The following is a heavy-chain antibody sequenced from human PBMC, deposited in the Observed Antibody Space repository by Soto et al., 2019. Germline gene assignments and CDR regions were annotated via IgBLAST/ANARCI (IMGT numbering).Heavy chain of an antibody. CDR2: IRYDGSKE. Sequence: QMQLAESGGGVVQPGRSLRLSCAASGFTFSSYGMYWVRQAPGKGLEWLANIRYDGSKEYYADSVKGRFTISRDNSKNTLYLQMNSLRAEDTAVYYCARDRTYFGSGAVGMDVWGQGTTVTVSS. CDR3: ARDRTYFGSGAVGMDV. J-gene: IGHJ6*02. CDR1: GFTFSSYG. V-gene: IGHV3-33*01. D-gene: IGHD3-10*01.